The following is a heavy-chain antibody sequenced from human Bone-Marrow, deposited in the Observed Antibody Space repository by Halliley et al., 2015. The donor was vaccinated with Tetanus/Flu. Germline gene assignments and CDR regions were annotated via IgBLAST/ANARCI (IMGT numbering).Heavy chain of an antibody. J-gene: IGHJ4*02. Sequence: TLSLTCTVSGGSIRSYYWSWIRQPPGKGLEWIGYISHSGNTNYKPSPKSRVTISIDTSKNQFSLKVSSVTAADTAVYYCARSDYGSAVSLHDWGQGTLVTVSS. CDR2: ISHSGNT. V-gene: IGHV4-59*01. CDR1: GGSIRSYY. D-gene: IGHD3-10*01. CDR3: ARSDYGSAVSLHD.